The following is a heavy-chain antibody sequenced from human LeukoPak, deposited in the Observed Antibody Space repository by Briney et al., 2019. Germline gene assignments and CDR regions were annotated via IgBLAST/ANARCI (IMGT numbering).Heavy chain of an antibody. Sequence: ASVKVSCKAPGYTFTSYDINWVRQGTGQGLEWMGWMNPNSGNTGYAQKFQGRVTITRNTSISTAYMELSGLRSEDTAVYYCARGRSTGFPYYFEYWGQGTLVTVSS. V-gene: IGHV1-8*03. CDR3: ARGRSTGFPYYFEY. CDR1: GYTFTSYD. CDR2: MNPNSGNT. J-gene: IGHJ4*02.